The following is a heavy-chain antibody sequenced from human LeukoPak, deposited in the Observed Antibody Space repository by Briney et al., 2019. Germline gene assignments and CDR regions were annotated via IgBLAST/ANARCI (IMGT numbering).Heavy chain of an antibody. CDR1: GFTFSSYE. CDR3: ARERYYGSGAPKYDY. Sequence: RAGGSLRLSCAASGFTFSSYEMNWVRQAPGKGLEWVSYISSSGSTIYYADSVKGRFTISRDNAKNSLYLQMNSLRAEDTAVYFCARERYYGSGAPKYDYWGQGTLVTVSS. D-gene: IGHD3-10*01. J-gene: IGHJ4*02. CDR2: ISSSGSTI. V-gene: IGHV3-48*03.